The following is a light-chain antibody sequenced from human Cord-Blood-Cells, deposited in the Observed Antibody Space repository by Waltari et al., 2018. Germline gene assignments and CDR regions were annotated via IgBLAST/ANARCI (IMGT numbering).Light chain of an antibody. J-gene: IGLJ2*01. Sequence: QSALTQHAAVSGPPGQSITIPFTTTSSAVGGYKDVSLYQQHPGNAPKLMIYDVSHRPSAVSNRFSGSKSGNTASLTICGLQAEDEADYYCSSYTSSSTLVFGGGTKLTVL. V-gene: IGLV2-14*01. CDR1: SSAVGGYKD. CDR2: DVS. CDR3: SSYTSSSTLV.